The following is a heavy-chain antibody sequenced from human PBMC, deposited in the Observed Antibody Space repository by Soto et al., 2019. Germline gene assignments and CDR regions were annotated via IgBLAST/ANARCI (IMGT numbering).Heavy chain of an antibody. CDR1: DDSISSYF. CDR2: IYYSGST. Sequence: SETLFLTCTVSDDSISSYFWNWIRQPPGKGLEWIGYIYYSGSTNYNPSLKSRVTISIDTSKNQFSLKLSSVTAADTAVYFCARVRGGYYGSGSYYPPDHWGQGTLVTVSA. V-gene: IGHV4-59*01. D-gene: IGHD3-10*01. CDR3: ARVRGGYYGSGSYYPPDH. J-gene: IGHJ4*02.